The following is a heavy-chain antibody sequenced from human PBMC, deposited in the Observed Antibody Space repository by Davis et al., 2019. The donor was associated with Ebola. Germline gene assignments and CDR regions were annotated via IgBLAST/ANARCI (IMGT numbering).Heavy chain of an antibody. V-gene: IGHV3-33*01. CDR2: IWNDGSNK. J-gene: IGHJ6*03. CDR1: GFTFSSYG. D-gene: IGHD3-10*01. Sequence: PGGSLRLSCAASGFTFSSYGMHWVRQAPGKGLEWVAVIWNDGSNKYYADSVKGRFTISRDNSKNTLYLQMNSLRVEDTAVYYCARDHYYGSGSYYYYMDVWGKGTTVTVSS. CDR3: ARDHYYGSGSYYYYMDV.